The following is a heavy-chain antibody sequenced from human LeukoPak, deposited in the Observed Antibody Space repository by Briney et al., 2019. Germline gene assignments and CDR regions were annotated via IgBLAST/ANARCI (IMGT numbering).Heavy chain of an antibody. Sequence: SETLSLTCTVSGGSISSYYWSWIVQPPGKGLEWIGYIYYSGSTYYNPSLKSQVTISVDTSKNLFSLKLSSVTAADTAVYYCARVQRPLDGADYWGQGTLVTVSS. CDR3: ARVQRPLDGADY. CDR1: GGSISSYY. J-gene: IGHJ4*02. V-gene: IGHV4-59*01. CDR2: IYYSGST. D-gene: IGHD1-1*01.